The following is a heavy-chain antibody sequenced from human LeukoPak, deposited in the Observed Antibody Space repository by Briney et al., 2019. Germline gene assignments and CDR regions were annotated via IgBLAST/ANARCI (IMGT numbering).Heavy chain of an antibody. Sequence: GGSLRLSCAASGFTFSSYAMHWVRQAPGKGLEYVSAISSNGGSTYYANSVKGRFTVSRDNSKNTLYLQMGSLRAEDMAVYYCASHYDILSGPNRGLLGYWGQGTLVTVSS. J-gene: IGHJ4*02. V-gene: IGHV3-64*01. CDR1: GFTFSSYA. D-gene: IGHD3-9*01. CDR3: ASHYDILSGPNRGLLGY. CDR2: ISSNGGST.